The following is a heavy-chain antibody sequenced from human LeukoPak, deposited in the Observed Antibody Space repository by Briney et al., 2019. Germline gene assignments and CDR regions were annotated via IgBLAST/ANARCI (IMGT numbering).Heavy chain of an antibody. CDR2: TYTSGST. CDR3: ARRSHHSYFDY. CDR1: GGSISSYD. Sequence: PSETLSLTCTVSGGSISSYDWSWIRQPAGKGLEWIGRTYTSGSTNYNPSLKSRVTMSVDMSKNQFSLKLSSMIAADTAVYYCARRSHHSYFDYWGQGTLVTVSS. J-gene: IGHJ4*02. V-gene: IGHV4-4*07.